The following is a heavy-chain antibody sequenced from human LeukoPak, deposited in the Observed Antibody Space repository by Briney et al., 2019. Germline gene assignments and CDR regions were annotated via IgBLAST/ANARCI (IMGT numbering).Heavy chain of an antibody. CDR2: ISWNSGSI. Sequence: PGRSLRLSCAASGFTFDDYAMHWARQAPGKGLEWVSGISWNSGSIGYADSVKGRFTISRDNAKNSLYLQMNSLRAEDTALYYCAKPAGYSSSLRSYFDYWGQGTLVTVSS. D-gene: IGHD6-13*01. V-gene: IGHV3-9*01. CDR3: AKPAGYSSSLRSYFDY. J-gene: IGHJ4*02. CDR1: GFTFDDYA.